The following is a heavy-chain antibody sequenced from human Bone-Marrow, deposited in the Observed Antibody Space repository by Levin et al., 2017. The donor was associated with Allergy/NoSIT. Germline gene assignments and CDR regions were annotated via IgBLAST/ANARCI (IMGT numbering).Heavy chain of an antibody. Sequence: GESLKISCAASGFTFSSFGMHWVRQAPGKGLEWLTIISYDGSHKYYADSVKGRFTISRDNSKKALYLQMDSLRVDDTAMYFCAKDLLADDAFDVWGRGTMVIVS. CDR2: ISYDGSHK. CDR1: GFTFSSFG. CDR3: AKDLLADDAFDV. D-gene: IGHD2-21*01. J-gene: IGHJ3*01. V-gene: IGHV3-30*18.